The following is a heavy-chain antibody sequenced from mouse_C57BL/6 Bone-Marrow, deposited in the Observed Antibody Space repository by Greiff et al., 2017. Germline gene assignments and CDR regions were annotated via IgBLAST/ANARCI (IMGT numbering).Heavy chain of an antibody. D-gene: IGHD1-1*01. CDR2: ISSGGDYI. Sequence: EVHLVESGEGLVKPGGSLKLSCAASGFTFSSYAMSWVRQTPEKRLEWVAYISSGGDYIYYADTVKGRFTISRDNARNTLYLQMSSLKSEDTAMYYCTRGGYYGSSYEGYYAMDYWGQGTSVTVSS. CDR1: GFTFSSYA. J-gene: IGHJ4*01. V-gene: IGHV5-9-1*02. CDR3: TRGGYYGSSYEGYYAMDY.